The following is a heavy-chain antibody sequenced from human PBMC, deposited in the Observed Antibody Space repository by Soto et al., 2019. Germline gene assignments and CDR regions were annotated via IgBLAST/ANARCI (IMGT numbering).Heavy chain of an antibody. CDR2: IDNSGST. Sequence: QVQLQESGPGLVKPSETLSLTCTVSGDSISHYYWNWIRQSPGRGLEWIGYIDNSGSTIYKPSLPSRVTISVDRPKTQFSLRLTSVTAADTAVYYCARRRCLGGSGYGGNWLDPWGQGILVTVSS. CDR3: ARRRCLGGSGYGGNWLDP. D-gene: IGHD3-3*01. CDR1: GDSISHYY. V-gene: IGHV4-59*08. J-gene: IGHJ5*02.